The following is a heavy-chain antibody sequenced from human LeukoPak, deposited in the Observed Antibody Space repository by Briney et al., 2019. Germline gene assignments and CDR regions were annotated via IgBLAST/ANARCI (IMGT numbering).Heavy chain of an antibody. J-gene: IGHJ4*02. CDR1: GLTLSGHY. CDR2: ISSSSSYI. V-gene: IGHV3-21*01. CDR3: ARYTAMGDFDY. D-gene: IGHD5-18*01. Sequence: GGSLRLSCVASGLTLSGHYMNWVRQAPGKGLEWVSSISSSSSYIYYADSVKGRFTISRDNAKNSLYLQMNSLRAEDTAVYYCARYTAMGDFDYWGQGTLVTVSS.